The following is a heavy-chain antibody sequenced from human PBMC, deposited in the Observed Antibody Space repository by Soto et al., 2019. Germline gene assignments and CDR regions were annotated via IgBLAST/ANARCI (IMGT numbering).Heavy chain of an antibody. CDR3: ARDLLADYDSSGYYYNYFDY. J-gene: IGHJ4*02. D-gene: IGHD3-22*01. Sequence: ASVKVSCKASGGTFSSYAISWVRQAPGQGPEWMGGIIPIFGTANYAQKFQGRVTITADESTSTAYMELRSLRSEDTAVYYCARDLLADYDSSGYYYNYFDYWGQGTLVTVSS. CDR2: IIPIFGTA. V-gene: IGHV1-69*13. CDR1: GGTFSSYA.